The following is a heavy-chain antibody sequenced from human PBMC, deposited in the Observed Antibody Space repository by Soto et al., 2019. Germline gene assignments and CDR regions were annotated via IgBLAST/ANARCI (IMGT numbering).Heavy chain of an antibody. J-gene: IGHJ5*02. CDR1: GYTLTELS. CDR2: FDPEDGET. Sequence: ASVKVSCKVSGYTLTELSMHWVRQAPGKGLEWMGGFDPEDGETNYAQKFQGRVTITADESTSTAYMELSSLRSEDTAVYYCARAYCGGDCYSGGFWFDPWGQGTLVTVSS. D-gene: IGHD2-21*02. V-gene: IGHV1-24*01. CDR3: ARAYCGGDCYSGGFWFDP.